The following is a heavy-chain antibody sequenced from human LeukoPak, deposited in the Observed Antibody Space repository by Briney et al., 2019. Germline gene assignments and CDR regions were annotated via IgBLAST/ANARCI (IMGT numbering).Heavy chain of an antibody. J-gene: IGHJ4*02. D-gene: IGHD1-1*01. Sequence: SGGSLRLSCAASGFIFSNYWMTWVRQAPGKGLEWVANIKQDGSSKYYVESVKGRFTISRDNAKNSLYLQMNSLRAEDTAIYYCARDTTYKLDSWGQGTLVTVSS. CDR1: GFIFSNYW. CDR2: IKQDGSSK. CDR3: ARDTTYKLDS. V-gene: IGHV3-7*01.